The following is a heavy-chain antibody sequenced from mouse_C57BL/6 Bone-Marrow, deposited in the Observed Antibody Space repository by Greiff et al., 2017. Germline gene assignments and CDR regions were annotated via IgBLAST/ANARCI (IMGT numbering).Heavy chain of an antibody. CDR3: TRAGNGYPWYFDV. V-gene: IGHV1-15*01. J-gene: IGHJ1*03. CDR2: IDPETGGT. CDR1: GYTFTDYE. Sequence: QVQLQQSGAELVRPGASVTLSCKASGYTFTDYEMHWVKQTPVHGLEWIGAIDPETGGTTYNQKFTGKAILTADKSSSTAYMELRRLTSEDSAVYYCTRAGNGYPWYFDVWGTGTTVTGSS. D-gene: IGHD2-2*01.